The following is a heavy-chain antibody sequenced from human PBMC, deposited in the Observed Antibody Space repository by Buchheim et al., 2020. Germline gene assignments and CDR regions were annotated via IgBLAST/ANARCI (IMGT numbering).Heavy chain of an antibody. CDR2: INHSGST. Sequence: QVQLQQWGAGLLKPSETLSLTCAVYGGSFSGYYWSWIRQPPGKGLEWIGEINHSGSTNYNPSLKSRVTIPVDTSKNQFSLKLSSVTAADTAVYYCARERNGYGYNYFDYWGQGTL. D-gene: IGHD5-24*01. J-gene: IGHJ4*02. CDR1: GGSFSGYY. V-gene: IGHV4-34*01. CDR3: ARERNGYGYNYFDY.